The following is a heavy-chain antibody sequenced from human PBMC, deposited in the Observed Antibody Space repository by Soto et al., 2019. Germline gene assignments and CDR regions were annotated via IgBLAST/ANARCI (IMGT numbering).Heavy chain of an antibody. J-gene: IGHJ4*02. V-gene: IGHV1-8*01. D-gene: IGHD3-3*01. Sequence: QVQLVQSGAEVKRPGASVKVSCKASGDNFTRYEINWVRLAPGQWLEWMGWMNPHSRTTGLAQKFQGRITLTRETSITTAYMELTSLKSDDTAVYYCTSGGGGTTILPHFCGQGTLVTVSS. CDR2: MNPHSRTT. CDR3: TSGGGGTTILPHF. CDR1: GDNFTRYE.